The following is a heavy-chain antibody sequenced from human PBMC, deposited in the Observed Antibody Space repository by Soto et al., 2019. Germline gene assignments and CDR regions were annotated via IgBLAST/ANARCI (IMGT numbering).Heavy chain of an antibody. J-gene: IGHJ3*02. CDR3: ARVRPTGHAFDI. Sequence: QVQLVESGGGVVQPGRSLRLSCAASGFTFSSYAMHWVRQAPGKGLERVAVISYDGSNKYYADSVKGRFTISRDNSKNTLYLQMNSLRAEDTAVYYCARVRPTGHAFDIWGQGTMVTVSS. CDR1: GFTFSSYA. CDR2: ISYDGSNK. V-gene: IGHV3-30-3*01.